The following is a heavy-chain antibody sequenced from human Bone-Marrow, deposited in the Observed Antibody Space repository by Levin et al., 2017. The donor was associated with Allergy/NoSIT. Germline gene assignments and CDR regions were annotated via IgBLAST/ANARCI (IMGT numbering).Heavy chain of an antibody. J-gene: IGHJ4*02. CDR2: ISVGGGST. D-gene: IGHD5-12*01. V-gene: IGHV3-23*01. CDR1: GFTFSSYA. CDR3: AKEYGATIRYFDY. Sequence: SCSASGFTFSSYAMSWVRQAPGKGLEWVSGISVGGGSTNYADSVKGRFTISRDNSKNTLYVQMNSLRAEDTAVYYCAKEYGATIRYFDYWGQGTLVTVSS.